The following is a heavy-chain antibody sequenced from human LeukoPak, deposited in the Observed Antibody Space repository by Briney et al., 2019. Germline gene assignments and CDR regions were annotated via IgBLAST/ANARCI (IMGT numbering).Heavy chain of an antibody. CDR2: IYPGVSDS. V-gene: IGHV5-51*01. Sequence: GESLKISCKASGYSFTDYWIGWVRQTPGKGLEWMAIIYPGVSDSRYTYSPSFQGQVTISADKSISTTYLQWSSLKASDTAMYYCARSTSGSFDSWGQGTPVTVSS. J-gene: IGHJ4*02. D-gene: IGHD3-10*01. CDR1: GYSFTDYW. CDR3: ARSTSGSFDS.